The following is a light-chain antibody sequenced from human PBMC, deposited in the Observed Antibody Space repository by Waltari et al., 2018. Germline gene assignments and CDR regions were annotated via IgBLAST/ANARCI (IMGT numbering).Light chain of an antibody. CDR3: QQYGSSPYT. V-gene: IGKV3-20*01. CDR1: QSVSSSY. CDR2: VAS. J-gene: IGKJ2*01. Sequence: DIVLTQSPGTLSLSPGERATLSCRASQSVSSSYLAWYQQKPGQAPMLLIYVASSRATGIPDRFSGSGSGTDFTLTISRLEPEDFAVYYCQQYGSSPYTFGQGTKLEIK.